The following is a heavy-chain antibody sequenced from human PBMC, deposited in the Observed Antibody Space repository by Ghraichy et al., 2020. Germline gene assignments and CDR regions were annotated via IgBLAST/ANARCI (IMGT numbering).Heavy chain of an antibody. D-gene: IGHD1-14*01. V-gene: IGHV4-39*01. CDR3: ARLFPGIHWPFDH. Sequence: SETLSLTCTVSSGSLSSSTYYWGWIRQPPGKGLEWIGSISYSATTHYNPSLRSRVTISIDTSKNQFSLTLNSVTAADTAVYYFARLFPGIHWPFDHWGRGALVTVSS. CDR2: ISYSATT. CDR1: SGSLSSSTYY. J-gene: IGHJ2*01.